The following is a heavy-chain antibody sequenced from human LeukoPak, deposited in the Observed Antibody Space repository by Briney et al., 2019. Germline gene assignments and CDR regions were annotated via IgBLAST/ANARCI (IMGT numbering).Heavy chain of an antibody. V-gene: IGHV4-61*02. J-gene: IGHJ5*02. Sequence: SETLSLTCTVSGGSISSGSYYWSWIRQPAGKGLEWIGRIYTSGSTNYNPSLKSRVTISVDTSKNQFSLKLNSVTAADTAVYYCARDLLAEYYYGSGSYPNWFDPWGQGTLVTVSS. CDR1: GGSISSGSYY. CDR2: IYTSGST. D-gene: IGHD3-10*01. CDR3: ARDLLAEYYYGSGSYPNWFDP.